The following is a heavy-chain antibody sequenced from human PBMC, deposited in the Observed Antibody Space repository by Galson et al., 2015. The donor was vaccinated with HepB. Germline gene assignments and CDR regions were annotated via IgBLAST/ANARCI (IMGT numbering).Heavy chain of an antibody. CDR1: GGPVSGHY. V-gene: IGHV4-59*02. J-gene: IGHJ4*02. CDR3: ARGNTSCSGYYGY. D-gene: IGHD3-3*01. Sequence: VPLSLPCTASGGPVSGHYWRWALQAPVGGVDWMGHVDHSGTTNYNLSLKSLFTISIDTSKNQFSLNLTSVTAADTAVYFSARGNTSCSGYYGYWGQGTLVTVSS. CDR2: VDHSGTT.